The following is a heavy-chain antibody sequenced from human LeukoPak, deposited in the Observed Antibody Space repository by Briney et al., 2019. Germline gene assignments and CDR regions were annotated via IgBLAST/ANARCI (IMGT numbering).Heavy chain of an antibody. J-gene: IGHJ4*02. Sequence: GGSLRLSCAVTGLTFSSYVMSWVRQAPGKGLEWVSSISGSGGSTYYADSVKGRFTISRDNSKKTLYLQMNSLRAEDTAVYYCAKDLGGYTNPYYFDYWGQGTLVTVSS. CDR3: AKDLGGYTNPYYFDY. V-gene: IGHV3-23*01. CDR1: GLTFSSYV. CDR2: ISGSGGST. D-gene: IGHD5-12*01.